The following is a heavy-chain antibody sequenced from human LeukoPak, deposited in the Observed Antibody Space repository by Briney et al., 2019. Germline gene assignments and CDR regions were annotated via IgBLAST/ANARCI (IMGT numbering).Heavy chain of an antibody. CDR2: IKQDGSET. J-gene: IGHJ4*02. D-gene: IGHD3-10*01. CDR3: ARDTSRGAYGSGAPAY. CDR1: GFTFSGYW. V-gene: IGHV3-7*04. Sequence: PGGSLRLSCAASGFTFSGYWMTWVRQAPGKGLEWGANIKQDGSETYYVDAVKGRFTISRDNAKNSLYLQMNSLRAEDTAVYYCARDTSRGAYGSGAPAYWGQGTLVTVSS.